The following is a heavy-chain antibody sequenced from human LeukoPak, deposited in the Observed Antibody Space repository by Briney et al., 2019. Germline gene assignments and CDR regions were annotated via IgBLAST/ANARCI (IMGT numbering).Heavy chain of an antibody. CDR2: INQDGSEK. CDR3: ARGVLTGIDYMDV. J-gene: IGHJ6*03. CDR1: GFTFSSYW. Sequence: GGSLRLSCAASGFTFSSYWMTWVRQAPGKGLEWVANINQDGSEKYYVDSAKGRFTISRDNAKNSLYLQMKTVRAEDTALYYCARGVLTGIDYMDVWGKGTTVTVSS. D-gene: IGHD1-20*01. V-gene: IGHV3-7*01.